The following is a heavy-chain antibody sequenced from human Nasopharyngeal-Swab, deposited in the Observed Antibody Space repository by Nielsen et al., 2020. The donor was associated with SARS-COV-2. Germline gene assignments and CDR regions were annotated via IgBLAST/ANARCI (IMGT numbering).Heavy chain of an antibody. Sequence: GGSLRLSCAASGFTFSSYAMHWVRQAPGKGLEWVAVISYDGGNKYYADSVKGRFTISRDNSKNTLYLQMNSLRAEDTAVYYCARDASGWYIDYWGQGTLVTVSS. CDR2: ISYDGGNK. CDR1: GFTFSSYA. CDR3: ARDASGWYIDY. D-gene: IGHD6-25*01. J-gene: IGHJ4*02. V-gene: IGHV3-30-3*01.